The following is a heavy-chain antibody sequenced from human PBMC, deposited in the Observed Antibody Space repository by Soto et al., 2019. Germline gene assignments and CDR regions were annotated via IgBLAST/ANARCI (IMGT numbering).Heavy chain of an antibody. CDR1: RASISTTNYY. CDR3: TRHMCTRGPCYFDY. Sequence: QLQLQESSPGLVKPSETLSLTCSVSRASISTTNYYWAWIRQTPEKGLEWIGSIDYSGTTYYKSSLKSRVTISIDTSHNQFSLKVYSMTAADTAVYYCTRHMCTRGPCYFDYWGQGTLVTVSS. D-gene: IGHD2-8*02. J-gene: IGHJ4*02. V-gene: IGHV4-39*01. CDR2: IDYSGTT.